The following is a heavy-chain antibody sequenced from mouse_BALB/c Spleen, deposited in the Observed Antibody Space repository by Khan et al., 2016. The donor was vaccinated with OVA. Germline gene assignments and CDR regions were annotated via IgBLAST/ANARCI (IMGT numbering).Heavy chain of an antibody. Sequence: VQLQQSGAELVRPGTSVKMSCKAAGYTFTNYWIGWVKQRPGHGLEWIGDTYPGGGYTNYNEKFKGKATLTADTSSSTAYLQLSGLTSEDSAIYYGSRRGADRDTWDYLDCWGQGTTLTVSS. CDR2: TYPGGGYT. CDR1: GYTFTNYW. J-gene: IGHJ2*01. CDR3: SRRGADRDTWDYLDC. D-gene: IGHD3-1*01. V-gene: IGHV1-63*02.